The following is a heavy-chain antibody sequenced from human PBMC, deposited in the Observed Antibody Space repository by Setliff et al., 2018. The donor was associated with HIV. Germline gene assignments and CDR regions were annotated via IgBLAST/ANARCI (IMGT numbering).Heavy chain of an antibody. Sequence: SETLSLTCAVSGYSISTAYYWGWIRQPPGKGLEWIGSVYHSGTTYYNPSLKSRVTMSVDTSKNQFSLKLYSATAADTAVYYCARIASVAGAYYFDYWGQGTLVTVSS. CDR3: ARIASVAGAYYFDY. CDR2: VYHSGTT. V-gene: IGHV4-38-2*01. D-gene: IGHD2-21*01. CDR1: GYSISTAYY. J-gene: IGHJ4*02.